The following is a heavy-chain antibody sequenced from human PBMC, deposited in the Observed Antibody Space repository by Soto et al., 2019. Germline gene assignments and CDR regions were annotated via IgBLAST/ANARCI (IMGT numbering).Heavy chain of an antibody. CDR3: VRYPRSVGGSYRPDY. V-gene: IGHV3-74*01. Sequence: GGSLRLSCAASGFTFSSYWMHWVRQVPEKGLVWVSRINSDGSITNYADAVKGRFTISRDNVKNTLYLQMDSLRAEDTAVYYCVRYPRSVGGSYRPDYWGQGTLVTVSS. D-gene: IGHD3-16*02. CDR1: GFTFSSYW. J-gene: IGHJ4*02. CDR2: INSDGSIT.